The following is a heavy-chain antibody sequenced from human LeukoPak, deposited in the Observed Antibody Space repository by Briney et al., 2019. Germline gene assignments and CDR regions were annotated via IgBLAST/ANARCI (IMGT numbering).Heavy chain of an antibody. V-gene: IGHV3-30*04. Sequence: GRSLRLSCAASGFTFSSYAMHWVRQAPGKGLEWVAVISYDGSNKYYADSVKGRFTISRDNAKNTLHLQMNSLRAEDTAVYYCARVGDHYYDSSGYYFAIWGQGTMVTVSS. CDR3: ARVGDHYYDSSGYYFAI. D-gene: IGHD3-22*01. CDR1: GFTFSSYA. CDR2: ISYDGSNK. J-gene: IGHJ3*02.